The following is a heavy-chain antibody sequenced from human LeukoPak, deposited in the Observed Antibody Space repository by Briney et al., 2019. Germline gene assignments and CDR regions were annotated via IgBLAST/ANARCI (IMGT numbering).Heavy chain of an antibody. CDR2: INPNSGGR. Sequence: ASVKDSCKASGYTFTGYHMHWVRQAPGQGLEWMGWINPNSGGRNYAQKFQGRVTMTRVTSISTAYMELSRLRSDDPAVYYCARDLYVQTYYYYYMDVWGKGTTVTVSS. V-gene: IGHV1-2*02. CDR3: ARDLYVQTYYYYYMDV. CDR1: GYTFTGYH. J-gene: IGHJ6*03. D-gene: IGHD3-16*01.